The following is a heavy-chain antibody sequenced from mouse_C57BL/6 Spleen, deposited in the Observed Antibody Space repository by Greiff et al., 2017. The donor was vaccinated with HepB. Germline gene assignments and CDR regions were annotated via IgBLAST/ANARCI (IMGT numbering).Heavy chain of an antibody. J-gene: IGHJ1*03. Sequence: VQLQQSGPGLVKPSQSLSLTCSVTGYSITSGYYWNWIRQFPGNKLEWMGYISYDGSNNYNPSLKNRISITRDTSKNQFFLKLNSVTTEDTATYYCARVYYDYSDWYFDFWGTGTTVTVSS. CDR2: ISYDGSN. D-gene: IGHD2-4*01. CDR1: GYSITSGYY. CDR3: ARVYYDYSDWYFDF. V-gene: IGHV3-6*01.